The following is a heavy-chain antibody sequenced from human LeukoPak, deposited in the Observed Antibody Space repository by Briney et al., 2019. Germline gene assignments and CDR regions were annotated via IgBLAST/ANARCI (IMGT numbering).Heavy chain of an antibody. CDR3: AKDALLWFGEAPLD. V-gene: IGHV3-21*04. Sequence: GGSLRLSCAASGFTFSSYSMNWVRQAPGKGLEWVSSISSSSSYIYYADSVKGRFTISRDNAKNSLYLQMNSLRAEDTAVYYCAKDALLWFGEAPLDWGQGTLVTVSS. J-gene: IGHJ4*02. CDR1: GFTFSSYS. D-gene: IGHD3-10*01. CDR2: ISSSSSYI.